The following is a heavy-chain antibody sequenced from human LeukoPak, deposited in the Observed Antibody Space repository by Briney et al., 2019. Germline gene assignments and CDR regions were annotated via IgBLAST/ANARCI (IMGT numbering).Heavy chain of an antibody. V-gene: IGHV3-20*04. CDR1: GFTFDDYG. J-gene: IGHJ4*02. CDR2: INWNGGST. CDR3: ARVSSRDIVVVPAAPFDY. Sequence: GGSLRLSCAASGFTFDDYGMSWVRQAPGKGLEWVSVINWNGGSTGYADSVKGRFTISRDNAKNSLYLQMNSLRAEDTALYYCARVSSRDIVVVPAAPFDYWGQATLVTVSS. D-gene: IGHD2-2*01.